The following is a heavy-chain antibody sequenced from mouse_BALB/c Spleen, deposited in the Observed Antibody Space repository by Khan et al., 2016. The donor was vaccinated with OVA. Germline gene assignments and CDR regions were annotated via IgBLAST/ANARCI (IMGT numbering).Heavy chain of an antibody. V-gene: IGHV1S137*01. Sequence: QVQLQQSGPELVRPGVSVKISCKGSGYTFTDYAMYWVKQSPAKSLEWIGLISTYSGNTNYNQKFKGKATMTVDKSSSTAYMELARLTSEDSAIYYWARPAYDGYYDYWGQGTTLTVSS. CDR2: ISTYSGNT. J-gene: IGHJ2*01. D-gene: IGHD2-3*01. CDR3: ARPAYDGYYDY. CDR1: GYTFTDYA.